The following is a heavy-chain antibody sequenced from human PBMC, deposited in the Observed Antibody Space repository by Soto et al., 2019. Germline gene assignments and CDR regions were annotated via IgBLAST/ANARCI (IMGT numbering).Heavy chain of an antibody. D-gene: IGHD3-22*01. J-gene: IGHJ3*02. CDR1: GFTFSSYA. CDR3: AKGVRNMIVVVIPDAFDI. V-gene: IGHV3-23*01. CDR2: ISGSGGST. Sequence: GGSLRLSCAASGFTFSSYAMSWVRQAPGKGLEWVSAISGSGGSTYYADSVKGRFTISRDNSKNTLYLQMNSLRAEDTAVYYGAKGVRNMIVVVIPDAFDIWGQGTMVTVSS.